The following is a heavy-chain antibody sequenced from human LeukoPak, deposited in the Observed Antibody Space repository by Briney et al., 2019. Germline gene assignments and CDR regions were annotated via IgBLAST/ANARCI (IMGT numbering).Heavy chain of an antibody. J-gene: IGHJ5*02. CDR3: ARELRPGNLLYWFDP. Sequence: ASVKVSCKASGYTFTGYYMHWVRQAPGQGLEWMGWINPNSGGTNYAQKFQGRVSMTRDTSISTAYMELSRLRSDDTAVYYCARELRPGNLLYWFDPWGQGTLVTVSS. V-gene: IGHV1-2*02. D-gene: IGHD2-8*01. CDR2: INPNSGGT. CDR1: GYTFTGYY.